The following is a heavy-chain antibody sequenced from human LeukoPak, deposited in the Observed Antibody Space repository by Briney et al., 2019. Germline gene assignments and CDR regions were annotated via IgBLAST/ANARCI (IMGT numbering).Heavy chain of an antibody. Sequence: SVKVSCKASGGTFSSYAISWVRQAPGQGLEWMGGIIPIFGTANYAQKFQGRVTITADESTSTAYMELSSLRSEDTAGYYCARSRRGYSGYEAADYYYYYGMDGWGKGTTVTVS. CDR1: GGTFSSYA. CDR3: ARSRRGYSGYEAADYYYYYGMDG. V-gene: IGHV1-69*13. J-gene: IGHJ6*04. D-gene: IGHD5-12*01. CDR2: IIPIFGTA.